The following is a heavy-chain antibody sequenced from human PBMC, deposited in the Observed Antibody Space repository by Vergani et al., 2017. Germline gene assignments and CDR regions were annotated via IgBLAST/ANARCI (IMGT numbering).Heavy chain of an antibody. D-gene: IGHD2-8*01. V-gene: IGHV4-39*01. CDR2: IYYSGST. CDR1: GGSISSSSYY. Sequence: QLQLQESGPGLVKPSETLSLTCTVSGGSISSSSYYWGWIRQPPGKGLEWIGSIYYSGSTYYNPSLKSRVPISVDTSKNQFSLKLSSVTAADTAVYYCARLTKGILYPRGWFDPWGQGTLVTVSS. J-gene: IGHJ5*02. CDR3: ARLTKGILYPRGWFDP.